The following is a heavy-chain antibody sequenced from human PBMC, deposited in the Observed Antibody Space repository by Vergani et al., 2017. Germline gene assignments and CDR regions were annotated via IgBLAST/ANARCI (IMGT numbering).Heavy chain of an antibody. J-gene: IGHJ4*02. D-gene: IGHD2-2*01. CDR2: IYYSGST. V-gene: IGHV4-39*07. CDR1: GGSISSSSYY. Sequence: QLQLQESGPGLVKPSETLSLTCTVSGGSISSSSYYWGWIRQPPGKGLEWIGRIYYSGSTYYNPSLKSRVTISVDTSKNQFSLKLSSVTAADTAVYYCARGRYLEGIVVVPAAPHDYWGQGTLVTVSS. CDR3: ARGRYLEGIVVVPAAPHDY.